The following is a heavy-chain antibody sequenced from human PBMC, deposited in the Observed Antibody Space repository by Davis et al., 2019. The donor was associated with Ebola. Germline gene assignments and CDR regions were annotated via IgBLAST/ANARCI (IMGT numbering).Heavy chain of an antibody. J-gene: IGHJ5*02. CDR2: INHSGST. CDR3: ARDYGIAARRDWFDP. V-gene: IGHV4-34*01. CDR1: GGSFSGYY. Sequence: MPGGFLRLSCAVYGGSFSGYYWSWIRQPPGKGLEWIGEINHSGSTNYNPSLKSRVTISVDTSKNQFSLKLSSVTAADTAVYYCARDYGIAARRDWFDPWGQGTLVTVSS. D-gene: IGHD6-6*01.